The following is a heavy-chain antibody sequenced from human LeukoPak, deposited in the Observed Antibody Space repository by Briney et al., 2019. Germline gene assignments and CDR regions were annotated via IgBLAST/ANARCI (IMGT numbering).Heavy chain of an antibody. CDR3: ARDLAWGAFDY. CDR2: VSPPGGGT. J-gene: IGHJ4*02. CDR1: GFTFSNHG. Sequence: GGTLRLSCAASGFTFSNHGMNWVRQAPGKGPEWLSGVSPPGGGTYYADSVKGRFTISRDDSKNTLSLQMNNLRVEDTAVYYCARDLAWGAFDYWGQGTLVTVSS. V-gene: IGHV3-23*01. D-gene: IGHD7-27*01.